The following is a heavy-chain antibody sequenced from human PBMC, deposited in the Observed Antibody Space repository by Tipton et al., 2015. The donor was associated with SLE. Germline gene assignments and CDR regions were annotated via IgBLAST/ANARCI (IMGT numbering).Heavy chain of an antibody. CDR2: INHSGST. Sequence: TLSLTCAVYGGSFSGYYWSWIRQPPGKGLEWIGEINHSGSTNYNPSLKSRVTLSVHTSKNQFSLKLSSVTAADTAVYYCPRGYYYYVDVWGKGTAVTDSS. V-gene: IGHV4-34*01. CDR3: PRGYYYYVDV. J-gene: IGHJ6*03. CDR1: GGSFSGYY.